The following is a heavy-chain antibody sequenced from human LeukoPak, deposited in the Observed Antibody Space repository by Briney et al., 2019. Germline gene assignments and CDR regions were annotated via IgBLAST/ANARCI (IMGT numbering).Heavy chain of an antibody. CDR1: GGSISSYY. CDR2: IYYSGSGGT. CDR3: ARRGGHGGSFDY. Sequence: SETLSLTCTVSGGSISSYYWSWIRQPPGKGLEWIGYIYYSGSGGTNYNPSLKSRVSISVDTSKNYFSLKLSSVTAADTAVYYCARRGGHGGSFDYWGQGTLVTVSS. V-gene: IGHV4-59*08. J-gene: IGHJ4*02. D-gene: IGHD4-23*01.